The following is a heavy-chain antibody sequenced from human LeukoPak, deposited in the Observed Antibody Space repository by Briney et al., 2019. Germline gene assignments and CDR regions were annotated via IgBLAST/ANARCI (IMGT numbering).Heavy chain of an antibody. CDR2: ISSSGSTI. Sequence: GGSLRRYCTASGFTVSDYYMGWIRQGPGKGLEWVSYISSSGSTIYYADSVKGRFTISRDNAKNSLYLQMNSLRAEDTAVYYCARDGIAARNSMYYFDYWGQGTLVTVSS. V-gene: IGHV3-11*01. D-gene: IGHD6-6*01. J-gene: IGHJ4*02. CDR1: GFTVSDYY. CDR3: ARDGIAARNSMYYFDY.